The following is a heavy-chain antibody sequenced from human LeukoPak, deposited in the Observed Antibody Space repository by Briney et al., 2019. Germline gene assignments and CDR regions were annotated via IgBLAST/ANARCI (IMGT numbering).Heavy chain of an antibody. Sequence: SETLSLTCAVYGGSFSGYYWSWIRQPPGKGLEWIGEINHSGSTNYNPSLKSRVTISVDTSKNQFSLKLSSVTAADTAVYYCASRVFDETYYDFWSGYYREYYFDYWGQGTLVTVSS. CDR1: GGSFSGYY. CDR2: INHSGST. J-gene: IGHJ4*02. V-gene: IGHV4-34*01. CDR3: ASRVFDETYYDFWSGYYREYYFDY. D-gene: IGHD3-3*01.